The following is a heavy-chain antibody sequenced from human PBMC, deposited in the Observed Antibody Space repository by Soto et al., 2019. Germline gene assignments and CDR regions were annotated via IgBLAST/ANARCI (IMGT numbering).Heavy chain of an antibody. CDR3: ARGGVVVNYGMDV. J-gene: IGHJ6*02. D-gene: IGHD2-15*01. V-gene: IGHV4-34*01. Sequence: QVQLQQWGAGLLKPSETLSLTCAVYGGSFSNYYWSWIRQPPGKGLEGIGEINHSGSTNYNPSLKSRVTISVDTSKNQFSLNLSSVTAADTAVYYCARGGVVVNYGMDVWGQGTTVTVSS. CDR1: GGSFSNYY. CDR2: INHSGST.